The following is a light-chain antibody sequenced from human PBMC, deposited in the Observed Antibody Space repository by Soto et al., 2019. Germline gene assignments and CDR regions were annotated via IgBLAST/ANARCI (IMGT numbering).Light chain of an antibody. CDR2: VAS. Sequence: DLQMTQSPSSVSASIGDRVTVTCRAGQDIGTWLAWYQQKPGNAPKLLISVASKLESGVPSRFSGSGSGTHFTLTISSLQPEDLATYYCQQCHSFPHTFGHGTKLEIK. V-gene: IGKV1D-12*01. CDR3: QQCHSFPHT. J-gene: IGKJ2*01. CDR1: QDIGTW.